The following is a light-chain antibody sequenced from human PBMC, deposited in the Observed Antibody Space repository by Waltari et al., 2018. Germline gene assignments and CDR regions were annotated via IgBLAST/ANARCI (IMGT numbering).Light chain of an antibody. V-gene: IGLV2-14*01. Sequence: QSALTQPASVPGSPGQSITISCTGTSGDIGTYKFVSWYQQEPGRAPKLIVYDVSQRPSGVSNRFSGSKSGNTASLTISGLQAEDEADYYCSSYTTTSSWVFGGGTKLTVL. CDR3: SSYTTTSSWV. CDR2: DVS. CDR1: SGDIGTYKF. J-gene: IGLJ3*02.